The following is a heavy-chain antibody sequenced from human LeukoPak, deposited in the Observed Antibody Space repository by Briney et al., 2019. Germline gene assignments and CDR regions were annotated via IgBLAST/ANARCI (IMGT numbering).Heavy chain of an antibody. Sequence: SQTLSLTCTVSGGSISSGGYYWSWIRQHPGKGLEWIGHIYYSGSTYYNPSLKSRVTISVDTSKNQFSLKLSSVTAADTAVYYCAREVTYYYDSSVAFDIWGQGTMVTVSS. CDR2: IYYSGST. J-gene: IGHJ3*02. CDR3: AREVTYYYDSSVAFDI. CDR1: GGSISSGGYY. V-gene: IGHV4-31*03. D-gene: IGHD3-22*01.